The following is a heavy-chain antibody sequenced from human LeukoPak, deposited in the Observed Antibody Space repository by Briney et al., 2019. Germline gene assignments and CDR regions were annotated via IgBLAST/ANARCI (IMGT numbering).Heavy chain of an antibody. Sequence: SETLSLTCTVSGGSISSYYWSWIRQPPGKGLECIGYIYYSGNTNYNPSLKSRVTISVDTSRNQFSLKLSSVTAADTAVYYCARGGDYLFDYWGQGTLVTVSS. J-gene: IGHJ4*02. V-gene: IGHV4-59*01. D-gene: IGHD4-17*01. CDR1: GGSISSYY. CDR3: ARGGDYLFDY. CDR2: IYYSGNT.